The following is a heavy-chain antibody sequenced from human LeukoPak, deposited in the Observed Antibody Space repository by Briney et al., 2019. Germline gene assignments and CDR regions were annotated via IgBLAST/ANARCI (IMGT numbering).Heavy chain of an antibody. J-gene: IGHJ2*01. Sequence: SETLSLTCTVSGDSLSGYFWSWIRKPPGKGLEWIGYIYYSGSTNYNPSLKSRVTISVDTSRNQFSLKLSSVTAADTAVYYCARGEAAAAADWYIDLWGRGTLVTVSS. CDR1: GDSLSGYF. CDR2: IYYSGST. V-gene: IGHV4-59*01. D-gene: IGHD6-13*01. CDR3: ARGEAAAAADWYIDL.